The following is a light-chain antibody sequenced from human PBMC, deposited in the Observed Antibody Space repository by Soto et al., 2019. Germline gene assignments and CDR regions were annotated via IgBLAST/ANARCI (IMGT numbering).Light chain of an antibody. CDR3: QSYDSSLSGVV. CDR1: SSNIGAGYD. Sequence: QSALTQPPSVSGAPGQRVTISCTGSSSNIGAGYDVHWYQQRPGTAPKLLIYGNSNRPSGVPDRFSGSKSGTSASLAITGLQAEDEADYYCQSYDSSLSGVVFGGGTKVTVL. V-gene: IGLV1-40*01. J-gene: IGLJ2*01. CDR2: GNS.